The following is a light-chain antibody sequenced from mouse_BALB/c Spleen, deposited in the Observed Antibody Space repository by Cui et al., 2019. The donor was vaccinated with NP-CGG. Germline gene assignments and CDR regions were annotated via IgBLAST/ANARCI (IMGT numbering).Light chain of an antibody. CDR3: ALWYSNHWV. CDR2: GTN. V-gene: IGLV1*01. Sequence: AVFTQESAPTTSPGETVTLTCRSSTGPVTTSNYANWVQEKPDHLFTGLIGGTNNRAPGVPARFSGSLIGDKAALTITGAQTEDEAIYFCALWYSNHWVFGGGTKLTAL. J-gene: IGLJ1*01. CDR1: TGPVTTSNY.